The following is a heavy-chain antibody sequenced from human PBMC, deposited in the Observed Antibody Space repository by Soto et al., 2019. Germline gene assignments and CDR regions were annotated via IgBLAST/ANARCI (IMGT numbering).Heavy chain of an antibody. J-gene: IGHJ4*02. CDR1: GGTLSSYV. D-gene: IGHD2-15*01. CDR2: IIPIFGTT. CDR3: ARDPRQDCSGETCYYS. Sequence: QVQLVPSAAEVKKPGSSVKVSCKASGGTLSSYVISWVRQAPGQGLEWMGGIIPIFGTTTYGEKFQGRVTITADESTSTTYMELSSLKSEDTAVYYCARDPRQDCSGETCYYSWGQGTLVTVSS. V-gene: IGHV1-69*01.